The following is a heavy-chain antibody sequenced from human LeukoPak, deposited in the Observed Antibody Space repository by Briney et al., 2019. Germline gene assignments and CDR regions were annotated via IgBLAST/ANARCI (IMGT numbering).Heavy chain of an antibody. V-gene: IGHV5-51*01. CDR3: ARLLLRGDHPAFDI. Sequence: GESLKISCKGSGYSFTSYWIGWVLQLPGKGLEWMGIIYPGDSDTRYSPSFQGRVTISADKSISTAYLQWSSLKASDTAMYYCARLLLRGDHPAFDIWGQGTMVTVSS. CDR1: GYSFTSYW. J-gene: IGHJ3*02. D-gene: IGHD2-21*02. CDR2: IYPGDSDT.